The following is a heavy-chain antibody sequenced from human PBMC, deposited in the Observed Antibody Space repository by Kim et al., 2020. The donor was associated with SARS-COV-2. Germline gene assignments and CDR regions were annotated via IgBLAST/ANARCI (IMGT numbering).Heavy chain of an antibody. J-gene: IGHJ4*02. Sequence: NYADSVKGRFPISRDDAKNSLVLEMNTLRAEDTALYYCGRVLRYNWNEFDSWGQGTLVTVSS. V-gene: IGHV3-11*05. CDR3: GRVLRYNWNEFDS. D-gene: IGHD1-1*01.